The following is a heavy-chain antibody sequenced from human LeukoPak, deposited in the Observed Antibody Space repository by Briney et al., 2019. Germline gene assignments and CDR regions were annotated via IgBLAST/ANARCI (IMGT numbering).Heavy chain of an antibody. D-gene: IGHD3-22*01. CDR1: GFTFSSYA. J-gene: IGHJ4*02. CDR3: AKDSIYDISAFYSMYFES. Sequence: QSGGSLRLSCAASGFTFSSYAMSWVRQAPGKGLEWVSGIVGRGRSTYYADSVKGRFTISRDNSKNSLFLQMSSLRAEDTAVYYCAKDSIYDISAFYSMYFESWGQGTLVTVSS. V-gene: IGHV3-23*01. CDR2: IVGRGRST.